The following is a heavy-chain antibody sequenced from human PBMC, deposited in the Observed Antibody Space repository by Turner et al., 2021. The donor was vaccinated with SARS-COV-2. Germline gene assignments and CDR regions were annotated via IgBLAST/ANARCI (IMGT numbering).Heavy chain of an antibody. Sequence: EVQLVWSGGGLLQTGGSLRLSCAAPGVTFSSYSMHWVRQATRKGVEWVSVMGNAGEKEYPGSVKGRFTISRENAKNSLYLQMNPLRAGDTAVYYCARAYYDSSGYYCYFDYWGQGTLVTVSS. CDR2: MGNAGEK. D-gene: IGHD3-22*01. CDR1: GVTFSSYS. V-gene: IGHV3-13*04. CDR3: ARAYYDSSGYYCYFDY. J-gene: IGHJ4*02.